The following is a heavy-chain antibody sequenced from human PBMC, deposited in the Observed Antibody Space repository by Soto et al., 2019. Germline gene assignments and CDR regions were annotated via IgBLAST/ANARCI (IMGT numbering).Heavy chain of an antibody. J-gene: IGHJ4*02. V-gene: IGHV4-38-2*01. Sequence: PSETLSLTCPVSGYSISTGNYWGWIRQPPGKGLEWIGSIYQSGSTNYNPSLKSRVTMSVDTSKNQFSLKLSSVTAADTAVYYCARTALPDYYDSSGYYFFDYWGQGTLVTVSS. CDR1: GYSISTGNY. CDR2: IYQSGST. D-gene: IGHD3-22*01. CDR3: ARTALPDYYDSSGYYFFDY.